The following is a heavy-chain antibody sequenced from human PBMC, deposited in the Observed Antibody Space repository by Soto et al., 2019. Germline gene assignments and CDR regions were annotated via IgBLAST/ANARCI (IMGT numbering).Heavy chain of an antibody. CDR2: IWYDGSNK. D-gene: IGHD3-16*01. CDR3: ARDLTYVRSHIGLYGMDV. Sequence: RRLSCAASGFTFSSYGMHWVRQAPGEGLEWVAVIWYDGSNKYYADSVKGRFTISRDNSKNTLYLQMNSLRAEDTAVYYCARDLTYVRSHIGLYGMDVWGQGTTVTVSS. V-gene: IGHV3-33*01. CDR1: GFTFSSYG. J-gene: IGHJ6*02.